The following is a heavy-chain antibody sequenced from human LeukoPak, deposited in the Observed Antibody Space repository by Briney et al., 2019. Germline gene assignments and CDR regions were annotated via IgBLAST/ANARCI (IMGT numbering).Heavy chain of an antibody. Sequence: PGGSLRLSCAASGFTFSSYSMNWVRQAPGKGLEWVAFIRYDGNNQYYADSVRGRFTISRDNSKNTLYLQMNSLRAEDTAVYYCAKDWVSGGSYLFDYWGQETLVTVSS. D-gene: IGHD1-26*01. V-gene: IGHV3-30*02. J-gene: IGHJ4*02. CDR3: AKDWVSGGSYLFDY. CDR2: IRYDGNNQ. CDR1: GFTFSSYS.